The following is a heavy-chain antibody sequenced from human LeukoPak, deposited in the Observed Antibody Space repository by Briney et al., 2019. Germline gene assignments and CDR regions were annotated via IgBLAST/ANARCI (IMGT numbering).Heavy chain of an antibody. CDR1: GYTFTSYD. J-gene: IGHJ6*03. D-gene: IGHD6-13*01. CDR2: MHPNSSNT. CDR3: ARGRKIAAAHYYMDV. Sequence: ASVKVSCKASGYTFTSYDINWVRQATGQGLEWMGWMHPNSSNTGYAQKFQGRVTMTRNTSISTAYMELSSLRSEDTAVCYCARGRKIAAAHYYMDVWGKGTTVTVSS. V-gene: IGHV1-8*01.